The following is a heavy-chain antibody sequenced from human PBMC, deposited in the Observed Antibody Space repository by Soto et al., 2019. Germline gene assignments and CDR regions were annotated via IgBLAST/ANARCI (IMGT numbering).Heavy chain of an antibody. Sequence: GGSLRLSCTASGFTFGDYAMSWVRQAPGKGLEWVGFIRSKAYGGTTEYAASVKGRFTISRDDSKSIAYLQMNSLKTEDTAVYYCTRDRTGSMIVYWGQGTLVTVSS. CDR3: TRDRTGSMIVY. J-gene: IGHJ4*02. CDR2: IRSKAYGGTT. CDR1: GFTFGDYA. D-gene: IGHD3-22*01. V-gene: IGHV3-49*04.